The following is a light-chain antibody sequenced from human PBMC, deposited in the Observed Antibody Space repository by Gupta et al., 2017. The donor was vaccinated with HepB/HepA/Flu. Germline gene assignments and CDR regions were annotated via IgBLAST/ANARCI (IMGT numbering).Light chain of an antibody. CDR1: QGIRND. CDR2: AAS. CDR3: LQQNSYPQWT. V-gene: IGKV1-17*01. J-gene: IGKJ1*01. Sequence: DIQMTQSPSSLSASVGDRVTITCRASQGIRNDLGWYQQKPGKDPKRLIYAASSLQSGVPSRFSGSGSVTEFTLTNSSLQPEYFATYYCLQQNSYPQWTFGQGTKVEIK.